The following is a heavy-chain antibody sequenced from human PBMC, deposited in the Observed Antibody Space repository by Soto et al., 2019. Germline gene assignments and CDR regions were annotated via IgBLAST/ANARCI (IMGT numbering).Heavy chain of an antibody. Sequence: QVQLVQSGAEVQKPGSSVKVSCKASGGTFSSYAISWVRQAPGQGLEWMGGIIPIFGTANYAQKFQGRVTITADESTSTAYMELSSLRSEDTAVYYCARSIAARQVTVVPALDYYGMDVWGQGTTVTVSS. D-gene: IGHD6-6*01. V-gene: IGHV1-69*01. J-gene: IGHJ6*02. CDR3: ARSIAARQVTVVPALDYYGMDV. CDR1: GGTFSSYA. CDR2: IIPIFGTA.